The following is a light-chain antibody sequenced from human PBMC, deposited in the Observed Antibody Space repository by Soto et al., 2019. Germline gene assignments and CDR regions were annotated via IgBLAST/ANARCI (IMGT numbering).Light chain of an antibody. CDR3: QQYGSSPRT. Sequence: IGFTQSPGTLCLSPWERATLSCRASQSVSSSYLAWYQQKPGQAPRLLVYGASSRATGIPDRFSGSGSGTDFTLTISRLEPEDFAVYYCQQYGSSPRTFGQGTKVDIK. CDR1: QSVSSSY. CDR2: GAS. V-gene: IGKV3-20*01. J-gene: IGKJ1*01.